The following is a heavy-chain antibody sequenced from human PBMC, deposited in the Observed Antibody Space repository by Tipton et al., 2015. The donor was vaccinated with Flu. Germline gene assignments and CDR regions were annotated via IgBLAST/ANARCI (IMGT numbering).Heavy chain of an antibody. V-gene: IGHV4-34*01. CDR1: GGSFSGYY. Sequence: TLSLTCAVHGGSFSGYYWSWIRQPPGTGLAWIGEINHSGSTYYSPSLKSRVTISADTSNNQFSLRMSSVTAADTAMYYCTRSLRNSSGSPGYWGQGTLVTVCS. CDR2: INHSGST. J-gene: IGHJ4*02. D-gene: IGHD3-22*01. CDR3: TRSLRNSSGSPGY.